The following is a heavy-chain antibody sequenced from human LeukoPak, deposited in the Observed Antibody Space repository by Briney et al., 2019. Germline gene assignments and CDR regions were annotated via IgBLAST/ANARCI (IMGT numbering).Heavy chain of an antibody. J-gene: IGHJ1*01. D-gene: IGHD4-23*01. Sequence: SQILSLTCSVSGDSIRSGSFHWNWIRQPAGKGLEWIGRIYITGSTDYNPSLKSRVTMSVDTSNNQFSLKLTSVTAADTAVYYCAKSWGYAANSLHIQHWGQGARAIVSA. V-gene: IGHV4-61*02. CDR3: AKSWGYAANSLHIQH. CDR2: IYITGST. CDR1: GDSIRSGSFH.